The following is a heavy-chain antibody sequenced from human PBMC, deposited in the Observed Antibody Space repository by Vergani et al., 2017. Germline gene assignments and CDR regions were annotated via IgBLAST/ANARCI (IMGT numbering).Heavy chain of an antibody. V-gene: IGHV3-23*01. J-gene: IGHJ6*02. D-gene: IGHD5/OR15-5a*01. CDR3: AKANPQYSVYDYLYYYHAMDV. Sequence: EVQLLESGGDLVQPGGSLRLSCAASGFTFNHYAMNWVRQAPGKGLEWVSGISCSGGSTYYAGSVKGRFTISRDSSKNTLYLQMNSLSAGDTAVYYCAKANPQYSVYDYLYYYHAMDVWGQGTTVTVSS. CDR1: GFTFNHYA. CDR2: ISCSGGST.